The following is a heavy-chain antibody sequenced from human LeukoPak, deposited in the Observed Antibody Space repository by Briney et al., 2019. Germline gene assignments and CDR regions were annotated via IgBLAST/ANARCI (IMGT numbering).Heavy chain of an antibody. V-gene: IGHV4-34*01. CDR1: GGSFSGYY. Sequence: SETLSLTCAVYGGSFSGYYWSWIRQPPGKGLEWIGEINHSGSTNYNPSLKSRVTISVDTSKNQFSLHLNSVTPEDSAVYYCARVGGGGSGPPYYFDYWGQGTLVTVSS. J-gene: IGHJ4*02. CDR3: ARVGGGGSGPPYYFDY. D-gene: IGHD6-19*01. CDR2: INHSGST.